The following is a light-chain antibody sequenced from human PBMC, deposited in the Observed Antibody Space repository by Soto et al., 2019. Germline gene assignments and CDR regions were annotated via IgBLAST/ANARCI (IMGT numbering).Light chain of an antibody. J-gene: IGLJ2*01. Sequence: QSALTQPASVSGSPGQSVTISCTGTSSDGGAYDYVSWYQQYPGKAPKLIIYDVSNRPSGVSNRFSGSKSGNTASLTVSGLQDEDEAAYLCSSYIRSTTQVFGGGTKLTVL. CDR1: SSDGGAYDY. V-gene: IGLV2-14*01. CDR3: SSYIRSTTQV. CDR2: DVS.